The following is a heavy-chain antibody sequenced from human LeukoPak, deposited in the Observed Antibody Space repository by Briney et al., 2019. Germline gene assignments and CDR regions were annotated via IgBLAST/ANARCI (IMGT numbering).Heavy chain of an antibody. V-gene: IGHV3-11*01. J-gene: IGHJ4*02. CDR3: ARHYFHGSGHGGH. D-gene: IGHD2-15*01. CDR1: GFTFSDYY. CDR2: IWSSGRTI. Sequence: PVGSLRLSSAASGFTFSDYYMSWIRQAPGKGLGWLSYIWSSGRTIYYADSVKGRFTISRDNDKNSLYLQMNSLRVEDTAVYYCARHYFHGSGHGGHWGQGTLVTVSS.